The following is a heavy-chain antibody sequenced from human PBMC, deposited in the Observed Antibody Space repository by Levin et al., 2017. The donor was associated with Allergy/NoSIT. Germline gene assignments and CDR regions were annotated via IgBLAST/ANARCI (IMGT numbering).Heavy chain of an antibody. CDR2: INPSGGST. CDR1: GYTFTSYY. CDR3: ARDAPYCSSTSCLGGFDP. Sequence: ASVKVSCKASGYTFTSYYMHWVRQAPGQGLEWMGIINPSGGSTSYAQKFQGRVTMTRDTSTSTVYMELSSLRSEDTAVYYCARDAPYCSSTSCLGGFDPWGQGTLVTVSS. V-gene: IGHV1-46*01. J-gene: IGHJ5*02. D-gene: IGHD2-2*01.